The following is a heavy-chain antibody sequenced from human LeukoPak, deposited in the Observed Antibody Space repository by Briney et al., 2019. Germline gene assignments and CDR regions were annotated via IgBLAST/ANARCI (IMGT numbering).Heavy chain of an antibody. CDR3: ARGFEYSSSSDYYYGMDV. D-gene: IGHD6-6*01. V-gene: IGHV4-34*01. CDR2: INHSGST. Sequence: SETLSLTCAVYGGSFSGYYWSWIRQPPGKGPEWIGEINHSGSTNYNPSLKSRVTISVDTSKNQFSLKLSSVTAADTAVYYCARGFEYSSSSDYYYGMDVWGQGTTVTVSS. J-gene: IGHJ6*02. CDR1: GGSFSGYY.